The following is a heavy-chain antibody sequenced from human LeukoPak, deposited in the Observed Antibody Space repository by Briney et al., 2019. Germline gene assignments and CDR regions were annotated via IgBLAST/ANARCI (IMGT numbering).Heavy chain of an antibody. J-gene: IGHJ4*02. D-gene: IGHD1-26*01. Sequence: GGSLRLSCAASGFTLSTYWMSWVRQAPGKGLEWVANIKQDGSGIYYMDSVKGRFTISRDNAKNSLYLQMNSLRAEDTAVYYCARDKIMGPTIFDYWGQGTLVTVSS. V-gene: IGHV3-7*03. CDR2: IKQDGSGI. CDR1: GFTLSTYW. CDR3: ARDKIMGPTIFDY.